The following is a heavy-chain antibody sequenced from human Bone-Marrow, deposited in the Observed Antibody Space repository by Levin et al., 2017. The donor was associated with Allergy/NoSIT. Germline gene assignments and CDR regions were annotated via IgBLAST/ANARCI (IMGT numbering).Heavy chain of an antibody. J-gene: IGHJ2*01. CDR3: VKGRGRSVLFGNFDL. CDR1: GFTFDDYG. Sequence: SLKISCEASGFTFDDYGMHWVRQAPGKGLEWVSGISWSSGSIGYADAVKGRFIISRDNGKNSLYLEMNSLTTEDTAFYYCVKGRGRSVLFGNFDLWGRGTLVTVSS. CDR2: ISWSSGSI. D-gene: IGHD3-3*01. V-gene: IGHV3-9*01.